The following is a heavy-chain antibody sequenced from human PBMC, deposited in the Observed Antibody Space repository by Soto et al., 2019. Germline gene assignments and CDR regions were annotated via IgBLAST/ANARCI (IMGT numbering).Heavy chain of an antibody. Sequence: SVKVSCKASGGTFSIYASSWVRQAPGQGLEWMGGIIPIFGTANYAQKFQGRVTITADESTSTAYMELSSLRSEDTAVYYCARVGMATIISPSEYYYYGMDVWGQGTTLTVSS. CDR2: IIPIFGTA. CDR1: GGTFSIYA. D-gene: IGHD5-12*01. J-gene: IGHJ6*02. V-gene: IGHV1-69*13. CDR3: ARVGMATIISPSEYYYYGMDV.